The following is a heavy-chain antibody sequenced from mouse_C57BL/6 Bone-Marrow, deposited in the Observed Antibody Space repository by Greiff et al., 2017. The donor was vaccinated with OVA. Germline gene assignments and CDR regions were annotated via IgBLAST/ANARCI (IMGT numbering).Heavy chain of an antibody. D-gene: IGHD4-1*01. J-gene: IGHJ1*03. Sequence: EVQLQQSGTVLARPGASVKMSCKTSGYTFTSSWMHWVKQRPGQGLEWIGAIYPGNSDTSYNQKFKGKAKLTAVTSASTASMELSSLTNDDSAVYYCTRGRILTGTCLDVWGTGTTVTVSS. V-gene: IGHV1-5*01. CDR1: GYTFTSSW. CDR3: TRGRILTGTCLDV. CDR2: IYPGNSDT.